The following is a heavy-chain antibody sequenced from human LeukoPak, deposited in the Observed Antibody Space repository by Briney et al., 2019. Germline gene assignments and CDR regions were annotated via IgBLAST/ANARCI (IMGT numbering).Heavy chain of an antibody. CDR2: IYYSGST. CDR3: ARVQWDRDGYNLAS. V-gene: IGHV4-59*01. J-gene: IGHJ5*02. D-gene: IGHD5-24*01. CDR1: GGSISSYY. Sequence: PSETLSLTCAVSGGSISSYYWSWIRQPPGKGLEWIGYIYYSGSTNYNPSLKSRVTISVDTSKNQFSLKLSSVTAADTAVYYCARVQWDRDGYNLASWGQGTLVTVSS.